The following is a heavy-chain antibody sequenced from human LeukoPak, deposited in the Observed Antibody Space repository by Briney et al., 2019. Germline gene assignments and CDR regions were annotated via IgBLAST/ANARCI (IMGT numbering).Heavy chain of an antibody. CDR3: ARAGPTTAVDAFDI. CDR2: IHYSGST. D-gene: IGHD1-26*01. CDR1: GYSISSSNW. J-gene: IGHJ3*02. Sequence: KASDTLSLTCAVSGYSISSSNWWGWIRQPPGKGLEWIGYIHYSGSTYYNPSLESRVTMSLDTSKNQISLNLSSVTAVDTAVYYCARAGPTTAVDAFDIWGLGTKVTVSS. V-gene: IGHV4-28*03.